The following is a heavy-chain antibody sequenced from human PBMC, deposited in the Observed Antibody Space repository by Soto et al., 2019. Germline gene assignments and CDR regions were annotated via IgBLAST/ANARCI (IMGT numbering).Heavy chain of an antibody. Sequence: TNTLYLNCIFSVGPIISDYWSWIRQPPGKGLEWVGYVYNNGGTKYNPSLKSRVTISVDTSNNQFSLKLTSVTAADTAVYYCARGYYYDTSGYYSAFDIWGQGTMVTVSS. J-gene: IGHJ3*02. CDR1: VGPIISDY. CDR2: VYNNGGT. CDR3: ARGYYYDTSGYYSAFDI. D-gene: IGHD3-22*01. V-gene: IGHV4-59*07.